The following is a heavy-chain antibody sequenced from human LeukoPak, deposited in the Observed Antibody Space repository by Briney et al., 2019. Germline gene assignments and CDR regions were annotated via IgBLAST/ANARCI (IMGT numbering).Heavy chain of an antibody. Sequence: ASVTVSFTASGYTFTSYGISWVRQAPGQGLEWMGWISAYNGNTNYAQKLQGRVTITTDTSTSTAYMELRSLRSDDTAVYYCARDDIVVVPAAMGFDYWGQGTLVTVSS. V-gene: IGHV1-18*04. CDR3: ARDDIVVVPAAMGFDY. CDR2: ISAYNGNT. J-gene: IGHJ4*02. D-gene: IGHD2-2*01. CDR1: GYTFTSYG.